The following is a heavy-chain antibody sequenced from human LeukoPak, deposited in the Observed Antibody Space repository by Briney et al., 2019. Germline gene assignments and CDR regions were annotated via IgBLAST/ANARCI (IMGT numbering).Heavy chain of an antibody. J-gene: IGHJ4*02. V-gene: IGHV3-7*01. D-gene: IGHD1-26*01. CDR2: INHDGSEK. Sequence: SGGSLRLSCAASGFSFNIYWMSWVRQAPGKGLEWVANINHDGSEKYYVDSVKGRFTISRDNAENSLYLQMNSLRDEDTAVYYCARVKGYLADYWGQGTLVAVSS. CDR1: GFSFNIYW. CDR3: ARVKGYLADY.